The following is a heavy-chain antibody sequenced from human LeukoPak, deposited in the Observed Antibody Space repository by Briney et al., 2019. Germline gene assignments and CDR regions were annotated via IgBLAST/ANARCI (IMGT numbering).Heavy chain of an antibody. V-gene: IGHV3-23*01. CDR3: AKDVTGSGSYSDY. Sequence: PGGSLRLSCAASGFTFSNYGMSWVRQSPGKGLEWVSSINANGVSTDYADSVKGRFSISRDNSKNTLYLQMNSLGAEDTAVYYCAKDVTGSGSYSDYWGQGTLVTVSS. CDR2: INANGVST. CDR1: GFTFSNYG. D-gene: IGHD3-10*01. J-gene: IGHJ4*02.